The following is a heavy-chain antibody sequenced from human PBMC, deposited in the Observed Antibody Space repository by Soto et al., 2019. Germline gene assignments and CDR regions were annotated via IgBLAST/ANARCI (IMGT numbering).Heavy chain of an antibody. D-gene: IGHD3-22*01. V-gene: IGHV3-23*01. CDR2: ISGSGGST. J-gene: IGHJ3*02. CDR1: GFTFSSYA. CDR3: AKMDYYDSSGYYSDAFDI. Sequence: GGSLRLSCAASGFTFSSYAMSWVRQAPGKGLEWVSAISGSGGSTYYADSVKGRYTISRDNSKNTLYLQMNSLRAEDTAVYYCAKMDYYDSSGYYSDAFDIWGQVTMVTVSS.